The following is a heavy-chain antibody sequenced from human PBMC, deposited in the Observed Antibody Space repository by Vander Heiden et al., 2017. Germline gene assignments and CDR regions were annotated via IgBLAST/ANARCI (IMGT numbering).Heavy chain of an antibody. J-gene: IGHJ2*01. CDR3: ARVGYYDYWYFDL. D-gene: IGHD3-22*01. CDR1: GVPFSSYG. Sequence: QVQLVESGGGVAQPGRSLRLSCAASGVPFSSYGRTGVRQAPGKGLEWVAVIWYDGSNKYYAESVKGRFTISRDNSKNTLYLQMNSLRAEDTAVYYCARVGYYDYWYFDLWGRGTLVTVSS. V-gene: IGHV3-33*01. CDR2: IWYDGSNK.